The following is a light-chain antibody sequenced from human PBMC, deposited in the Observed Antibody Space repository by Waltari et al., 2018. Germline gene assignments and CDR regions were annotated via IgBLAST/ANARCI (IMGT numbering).Light chain of an antibody. J-gene: IGKJ2*01. Sequence: DIVMTQSPDSLAVSPGERATSHFKSSQSVLYSSNNKNYLAWYQQKPGQPPKLLIYWASTRESGVPDRFSGSGSGTDFTLTISSLQAEDVAVYYCQQCYLTPYTFGQGTNLEIK. CDR1: QSVLYSSNNKNY. CDR2: WAS. CDR3: QQCYLTPYT. V-gene: IGKV4-1*01.